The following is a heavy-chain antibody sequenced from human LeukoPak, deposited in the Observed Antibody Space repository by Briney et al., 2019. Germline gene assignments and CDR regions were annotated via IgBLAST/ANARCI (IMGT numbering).Heavy chain of an antibody. V-gene: IGHV4-59*02. CDR1: GGSVSSYY. D-gene: IGHD2-15*01. CDR2: IYYSGST. CDR3: ARVKGVVAVNWFDP. J-gene: IGHJ5*02. Sequence: SGPGLVNPSETLSLTCTVSGGSVSSYYWSWIRQPPGKGLEWIGYIYYSGSTNYNPSLKSRVTISVDTSKNQFSLKLSSVTAADTAVYYCARVKGVVAVNWFDPWGQGTLVTVSS.